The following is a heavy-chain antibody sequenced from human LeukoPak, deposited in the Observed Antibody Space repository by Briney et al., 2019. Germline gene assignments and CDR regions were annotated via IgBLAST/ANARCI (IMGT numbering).Heavy chain of an antibody. J-gene: IGHJ5*02. V-gene: IGHV4-59*11. CDR1: GGSIGSHY. CDR3: AREGNSYCTNGVCYAEGYWFDP. CDR2: IYYSGSI. D-gene: IGHD2-8*01. Sequence: SETLSLTCTVSGGSIGSHYWSWIRQPPGKGLEWIGYIYYSGSINYNPSLKSRVTISVDTSKNQFSLKLSSVTAADTAVYYCAREGNSYCTNGVCYAEGYWFDPWGQGTLVTVSS.